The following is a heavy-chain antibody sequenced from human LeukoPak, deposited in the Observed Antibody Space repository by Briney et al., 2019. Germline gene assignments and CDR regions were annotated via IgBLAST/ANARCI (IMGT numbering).Heavy chain of an antibody. CDR3: ARDLRYSSGWSASGMDV. Sequence: KPSETLSLTCAVYGGSFSGYYWSWIRQPPGKGLEWIGEINHSGSTNYNPSLKSRVTISVDTSKNQFSLKLSSVTAADTAVYYCARDLRYSSGWSASGMDVWGKGTTVTISS. CDR2: INHSGST. J-gene: IGHJ6*03. V-gene: IGHV4-34*01. CDR1: GGSFSGYY. D-gene: IGHD6-19*01.